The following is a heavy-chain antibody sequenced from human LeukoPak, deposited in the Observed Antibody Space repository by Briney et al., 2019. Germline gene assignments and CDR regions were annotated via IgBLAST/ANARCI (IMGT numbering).Heavy chain of an antibody. Sequence: PGGSLRLSCAASGFTFSSYSMNWVRQAPGKGLEWVSYISSSSSTIYYADSVKGRFTISRDNAKNSLYLQMNSLRAEDTAVYYCARDLLDIVATSYYYYGMDVWGQGTTVTVSS. V-gene: IGHV3-48*04. D-gene: IGHD5-12*01. J-gene: IGHJ6*02. CDR1: GFTFSSYS. CDR2: ISSSSSTI. CDR3: ARDLLDIVATSYYYYGMDV.